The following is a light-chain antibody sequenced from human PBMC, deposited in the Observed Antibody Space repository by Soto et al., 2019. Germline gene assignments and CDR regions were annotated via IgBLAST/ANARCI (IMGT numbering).Light chain of an antibody. CDR3: QHMRT. J-gene: IGKJ1*01. CDR1: QNINNW. CDR2: AAS. V-gene: IGKV1-5*01. Sequence: DIQMTQSPSTLSASIGDRVTITCRASQNINNWIAWYQQKPGKAPKFLIDAASSLESGVPSRFSGSGVGTEFSLTISSLQPDDFGSYYCQHMRTFGQGTKVEMK.